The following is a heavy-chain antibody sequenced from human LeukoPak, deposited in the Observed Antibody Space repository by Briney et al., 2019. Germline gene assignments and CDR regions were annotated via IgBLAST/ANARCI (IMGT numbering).Heavy chain of an antibody. Sequence: SQTLSLTCAISGDSVASNNAAWNWIRQSPTRGLEWLGRTFYRSNWHYDYAASVRSRMTVNPDTSKNQFSLQLNSVTPEDTAVYYCARERTLVRAARNDFDYWGQGTLVTVSS. J-gene: IGHJ4*02. V-gene: IGHV6-1*01. D-gene: IGHD3-10*01. CDR2: TFYRSNWHY. CDR1: GDSVASNNAA. CDR3: ARERTLVRAARNDFDY.